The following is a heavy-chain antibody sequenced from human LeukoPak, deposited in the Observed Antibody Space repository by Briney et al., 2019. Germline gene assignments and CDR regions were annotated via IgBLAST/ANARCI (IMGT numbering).Heavy chain of an antibody. CDR1: GGTFSSSG. CDR2: IIPTTGTA. V-gene: IGHV1-69*13. CDR3: ARDRKWELGNWFDP. J-gene: IGHJ5*02. Sequence: SVKVSCKASGGTFSSSGISWVRQAPGQGLEWMGGIIPTTGTANYAQKFQGRVTITADESTSTAYMELSSLRSDDTAVYYCARDRKWELGNWFDPWGQGPLVTVSS. D-gene: IGHD1-26*01.